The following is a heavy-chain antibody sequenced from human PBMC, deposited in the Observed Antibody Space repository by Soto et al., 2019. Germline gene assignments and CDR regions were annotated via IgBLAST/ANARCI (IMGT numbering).Heavy chain of an antibody. J-gene: IGHJ6*02. CDR2: IIPIPGTA. CDR3: ARSQGSSTSLEIYYYYYYGMDV. Sequence: QVQLVQSGAEVKKPGSSVKVSCKASGGTFGSYAISWVRQAPGQGLEWMGGIIPIPGTANYAQKFQGRVTIAADESTSIAYRELSSLRSEDTAVYYCARSQGSSTSLEIYYYYYYGMDVWGQGTTVTVSS. CDR1: GGTFGSYA. D-gene: IGHD2-2*01. V-gene: IGHV1-69*01.